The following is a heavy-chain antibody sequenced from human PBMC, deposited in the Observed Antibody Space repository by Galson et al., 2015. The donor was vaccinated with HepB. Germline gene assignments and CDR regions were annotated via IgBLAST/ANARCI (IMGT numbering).Heavy chain of an antibody. CDR2: ISYDGSNK. Sequence: SLRLSCAASGFTFSSYGMHWVRQAPGKGLEWVAVISYDGSNKYYADSVKGRFTISRDNSKNTLYLQMNSLRAEDTAVYYCAKSQYYYDSSGYYYNWFDPWGQGTLVTVSS. V-gene: IGHV3-30*18. D-gene: IGHD3-22*01. CDR3: AKSQYYYDSSGYYYNWFDP. CDR1: GFTFSSYG. J-gene: IGHJ5*02.